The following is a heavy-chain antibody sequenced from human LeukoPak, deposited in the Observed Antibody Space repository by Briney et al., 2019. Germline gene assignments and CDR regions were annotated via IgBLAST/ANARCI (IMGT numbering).Heavy chain of an antibody. V-gene: IGHV1-46*01. Sequence: ASVKVSCKASGYRFTSYYMHWARQAPGQGLEWMGIINPSGGSPTYAQKFQGRVTMTGDTSTSTVYMELSSLRSEDTAVYYCARGTPLFDYWGQGTLVTVSS. D-gene: IGHD2-2*01. CDR2: INPSGGSP. CDR1: GYRFTSYY. J-gene: IGHJ4*02. CDR3: ARGTPLFDY.